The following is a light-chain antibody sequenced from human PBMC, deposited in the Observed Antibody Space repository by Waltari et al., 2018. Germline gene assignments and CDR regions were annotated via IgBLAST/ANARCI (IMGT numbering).Light chain of an antibody. J-gene: IGLJ3*02. V-gene: IGLV8-61*01. CDR1: SGSLSTTYS. Sequence: QTVVTQEPSLLVSPGGTVTLTCALSSGSLSTTYSATWYQQTPGQAPRTLVYKANPRSSGVPDRFSGSILGNTAALTITGAQSDDESDYYCALYMGSGIWVFGGGTRLTVL. CDR2: KAN. CDR3: ALYMGSGIWV.